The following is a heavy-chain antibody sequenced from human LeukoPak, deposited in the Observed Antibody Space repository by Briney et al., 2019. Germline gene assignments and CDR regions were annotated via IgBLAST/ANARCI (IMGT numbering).Heavy chain of an antibody. CDR2: ISRSGGST. Sequence: PGGSLRLSCAASGFTFSSYAMSWVLQAPGKGLEWVSAISRSGGSTNYADSVKGRFTISRDNSKNTLYLQMNSLRAEDTAVYYCAKEVYYNDSSGYYLAGFDYWGQGTLVTVSS. CDR3: AKEVYYNDSSGYYLAGFDY. J-gene: IGHJ4*02. D-gene: IGHD3-22*01. V-gene: IGHV3-23*01. CDR1: GFTFSSYA.